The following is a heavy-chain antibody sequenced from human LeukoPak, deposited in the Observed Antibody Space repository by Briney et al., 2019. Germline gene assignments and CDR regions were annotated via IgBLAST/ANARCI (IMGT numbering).Heavy chain of an antibody. V-gene: IGHV4-39*07. D-gene: IGHD3-9*01. CDR3: ARLRRNYDILTGYYPQYFDY. J-gene: IGHJ4*02. CDR1: GGSISTSSYF. CDR2: VHYTGST. Sequence: SETLSLTCSGSGGSISTSSYFWGWIRQPPGKGLEWIASVHYTGSTYYNPSLKSRVTISVDASKNQFSLKLSSVTAADTAVYYCARLRRNYDILTGYYPQYFDYWGQGTLVTVSS.